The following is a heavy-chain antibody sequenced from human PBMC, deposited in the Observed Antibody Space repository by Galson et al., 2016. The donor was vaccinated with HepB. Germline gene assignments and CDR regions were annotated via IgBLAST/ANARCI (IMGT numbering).Heavy chain of an antibody. CDR2: ISGYNVNT. V-gene: IGHV1-18*01. D-gene: IGHD1-1*01. CDR3: ARTGTYVNTAYFDS. CDR1: GYTFSSYI. J-gene: IGHJ4*02. Sequence: SVKVSCKASGYTFSSYIISWVRQAPGQGLEWMGWISGYNVNTKYAQKFQDRVTMTTDTSTSTAYMELRSLRSDDTAVYYCARTGTYVNTAYFDSWGQGTLVTVSS.